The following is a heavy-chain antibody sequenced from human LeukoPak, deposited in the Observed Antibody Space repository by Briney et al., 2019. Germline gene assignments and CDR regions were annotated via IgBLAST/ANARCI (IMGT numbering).Heavy chain of an antibody. V-gene: IGHV5-51*01. D-gene: IGHD4-17*01. Sequence: GESLQISCKGSGSSFTSYWIGWVRQLPGKGLEWMGIIYPGDSDTRYSPSFQGQVTISADKSISTAYLQWSSLKASDTAMYYCASATHDYGDYHWGQGTLVTVSS. CDR1: GSSFTSYW. CDR3: ASATHDYGDYH. J-gene: IGHJ4*02. CDR2: IYPGDSDT.